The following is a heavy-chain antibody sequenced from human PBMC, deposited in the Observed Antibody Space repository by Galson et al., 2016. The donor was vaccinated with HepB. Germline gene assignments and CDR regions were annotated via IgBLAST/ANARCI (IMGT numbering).Heavy chain of an antibody. CDR1: GYSFTSHW. CDR3: ARDSMVQGVTVGMDV. D-gene: IGHD3-10*01. Sequence: QSGAEVTKPGESLKISCKGSGYSFTSHWIGWVRQMPGKGLEWMGIIYPGDSDTRYSPSFQGQVTMSADKSINTAYLQWSRLKASDTAMYYCARDSMVQGVTVGMDVWGQGTTVTVSS. J-gene: IGHJ6*02. V-gene: IGHV5-51*03. CDR2: IYPGDSDT.